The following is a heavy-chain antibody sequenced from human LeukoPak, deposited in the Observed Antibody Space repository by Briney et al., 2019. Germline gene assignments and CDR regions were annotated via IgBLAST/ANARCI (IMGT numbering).Heavy chain of an antibody. J-gene: IGHJ4*02. D-gene: IGHD3-10*01. CDR1: GGSFSGYY. Sequence: SETLSLTCAVYGGSFSGYYWSWIRQPPGKGLEWIGSIYHSGSTYYNPSLKSRVTISVDTSKNQFSLKLSSVTAADTAVYYCASRDLWFGEYDYWGQGTLVTVSS. V-gene: IGHV4-34*01. CDR3: ASRDLWFGEYDY. CDR2: IYHSGST.